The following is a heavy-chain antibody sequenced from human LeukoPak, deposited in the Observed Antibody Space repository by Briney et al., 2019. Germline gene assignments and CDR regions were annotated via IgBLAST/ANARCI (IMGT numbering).Heavy chain of an antibody. CDR2: ISWNSGSI. CDR3: AKGMGPAGRLKLNGDGWFDP. CDR1: GFTFDDYA. D-gene: IGHD2-2*01. Sequence: GGSLRLSCAASGFTFDDYAMHWVRQAPGKGLEWVSGISWNSGSIGYADSVKGRFTISRDNAKNSLYLQMNSLRAEDTALYYCAKGMGPAGRLKLNGDGWFDPWGQGTLVTVSS. V-gene: IGHV3-9*01. J-gene: IGHJ5*02.